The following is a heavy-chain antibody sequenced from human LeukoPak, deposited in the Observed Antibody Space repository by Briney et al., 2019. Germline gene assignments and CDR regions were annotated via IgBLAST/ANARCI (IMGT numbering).Heavy chain of an antibody. D-gene: IGHD6-19*01. CDR2: ISSSSSYI. V-gene: IGHV3-21*01. Sequence: GGSLRLSCAASGFTFSSYRMNWVRQAPGRGLEWVSSISSSSSYIYYADSVKGRFTISRDNAKNSLYLQMNSLRAEDTAVYYCARVGTSSSGWQFDYWGQGTLVTVSS. CDR3: ARVGTSSSGWQFDY. J-gene: IGHJ4*02. CDR1: GFTFSSYR.